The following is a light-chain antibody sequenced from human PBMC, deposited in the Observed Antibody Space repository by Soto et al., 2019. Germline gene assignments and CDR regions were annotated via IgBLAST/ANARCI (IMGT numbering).Light chain of an antibody. J-gene: IGLJ2*01. CDR1: SSNIGAGYD. CDR2: DNN. V-gene: IGLV1-40*01. CDR3: QSYDISLSGVV. Sequence: QPVLTQPPSVSGAPGQRVTISCTGSSSNIGAGYDVHWYQQLPGTAPKLLIYDNNNRPSGVPDRFSGSKSGTSASLAITGLRADDEADYYCQSYDISLSGVVFGGGTQLTVL.